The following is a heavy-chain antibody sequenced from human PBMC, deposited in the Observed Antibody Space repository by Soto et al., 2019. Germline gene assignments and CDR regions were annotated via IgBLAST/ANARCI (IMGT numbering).Heavy chain of an antibody. D-gene: IGHD3-9*01. Sequence: RLSCAASGFTFSSYWMSWVRQAPGKGLEWVANIKQDGSEKYYVDSVKGRFTISRDNAKNSLYLQMNSLRAEDTAVYYCARATSYYDILTGYSYYFDYWGQGTLVTVSS. CDR2: IKQDGSEK. V-gene: IGHV3-7*03. CDR3: ARATSYYDILTGYSYYFDY. J-gene: IGHJ4*02. CDR1: GFTFSSYW.